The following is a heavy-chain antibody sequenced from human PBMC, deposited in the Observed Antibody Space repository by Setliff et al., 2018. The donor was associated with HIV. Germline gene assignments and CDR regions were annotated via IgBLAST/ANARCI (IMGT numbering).Heavy chain of an antibody. V-gene: IGHV1-3*03. CDR1: GFTFTNYA. CDR3: VSPMFYDGTVV. D-gene: IGHD1-1*01. J-gene: IGHJ4*02. Sequence: ASVKVSCKASGFTFTNYAIHWVRQAPGQRLEWMGWINVGNGDSKYSRASQDRVSITKDTSAHTAYMELTRLRSEDTAVYYCVSPMFYDGTVVWGQGTLVTVSS. CDR2: INVGNGDS.